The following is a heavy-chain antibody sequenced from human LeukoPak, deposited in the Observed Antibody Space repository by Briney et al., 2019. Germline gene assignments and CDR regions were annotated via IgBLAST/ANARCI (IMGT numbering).Heavy chain of an antibody. V-gene: IGHV4-4*02. CDR3: ATLEPSTKSGTRNDY. CDR1: GGSISSSNW. Sequence: SETLSLTCAVSGGSISSSNWWSWVRQPPGKGLEWIGEIYHSGSTNYNPSLKSRVTISVDKSKNQFSLKLSSVTAADTAVYYCATLEPSTKSGTRNDYWGQGTLFTVSS. CDR2: IYHSGST. D-gene: IGHD1-1*01. J-gene: IGHJ4*02.